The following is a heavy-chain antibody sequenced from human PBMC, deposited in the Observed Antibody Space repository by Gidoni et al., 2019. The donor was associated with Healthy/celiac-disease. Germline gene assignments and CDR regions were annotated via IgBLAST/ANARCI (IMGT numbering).Heavy chain of an antibody. J-gene: IGHJ6*04. CDR1: GGSISSSSYY. Sequence: QLQLQESGTGLVKPSETLSLTCTVSGGSISSSSYYWGWLRQPPGKGLEWIVSIYYSGSTYYNPSLKSRVTISVDTSKNQFSLKLSSVTAADTAVYYCARIPPHYYYYYGMDVWGKGTTVTVSS. V-gene: IGHV4-39*01. CDR2: IYYSGST. D-gene: IGHD2-2*02. CDR3: ARIPPHYYYYYGMDV.